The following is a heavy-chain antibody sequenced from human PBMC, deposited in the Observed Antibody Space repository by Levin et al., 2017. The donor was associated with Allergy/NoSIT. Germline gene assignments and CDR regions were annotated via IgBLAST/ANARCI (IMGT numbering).Heavy chain of an antibody. CDR2: VYYSGNT. J-gene: IGHJ6*02. V-gene: IGHV4-59*01. CDR1: GGSISGYF. D-gene: IGHD6-13*01. Sequence: PSETLSLTCIVSGGSISGYFWSWIRQPPGKQLEWIGHVYYSGNTNYNPSLKSRVTISVDTSKNRFSLKLSSVTAADTATYYCARDRTIPAAGNDFYYYGMDVWGQGTTVTVSS. CDR3: ARDRTIPAAGNDFYYYGMDV.